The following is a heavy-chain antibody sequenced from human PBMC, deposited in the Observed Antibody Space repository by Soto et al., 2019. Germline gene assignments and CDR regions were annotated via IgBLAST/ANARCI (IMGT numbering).Heavy chain of an antibody. D-gene: IGHD3-9*01. Sequence: QVQLVQSGGEVKKPGASAKVSCKASGNIFTSNGFSWVRQAPGQGLEWMGWISAYTGGANYPQKFQGRVTMTTDTSTSMAYMELRSLTSDDTAVYYCVRVPHNFNWAPYGLDVWAQGTTVTVS. CDR1: GNIFTSNG. CDR2: ISAYTGGA. CDR3: VRVPHNFNWAPYGLDV. V-gene: IGHV1-18*04. J-gene: IGHJ6*02.